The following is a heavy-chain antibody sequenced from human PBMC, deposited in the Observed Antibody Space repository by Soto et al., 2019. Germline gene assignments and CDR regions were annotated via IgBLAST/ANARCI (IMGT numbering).Heavy chain of an antibody. CDR3: ARDLDSSGYYYAFDI. Sequence: ASVKVSCKASGHTFTSYYMHWVRQAPGQGLEWMGIINPSGGSTSYAQKFQGRVTMTRDTSTSTVYMELSSLRSEDTAVYYCARDLDSSGYYYAFDIWGQGTTVTVSS. CDR2: INPSGGST. CDR1: GHTFTSYY. V-gene: IGHV1-46*01. D-gene: IGHD3-22*01. J-gene: IGHJ3*02.